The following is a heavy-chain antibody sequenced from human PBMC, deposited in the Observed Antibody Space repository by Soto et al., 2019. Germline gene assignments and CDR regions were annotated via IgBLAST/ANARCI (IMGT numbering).Heavy chain of an antibody. D-gene: IGHD2-15*01. V-gene: IGHV4-59*08. CDR3: ARGTPSPLIVRSSRGPWFDP. J-gene: IGHJ5*02. Sequence: SETLSLTCTVSGASISGYYWSWIRKSAGKGLEWIGYMYYGGRTNYNPSLKSRVTISVDTSKMQVSLKLSSVTAADTAVYFCARGTPSPLIVRSSRGPWFDPWGQGTLVTVSS. CDR1: GASISGYY. CDR2: MYYGGRT.